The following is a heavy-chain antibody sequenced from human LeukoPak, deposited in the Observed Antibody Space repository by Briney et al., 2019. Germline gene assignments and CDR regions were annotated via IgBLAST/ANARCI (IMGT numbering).Heavy chain of an antibody. CDR1: GDSISSAGYY. Sequence: PSETLSLTCTVSGDSISSAGYYWGWIRQPPGKGLEWIASIYYSGSTYYNPSLRSRVTISVDKPKTQFSLKLSSVTAADTAVYYCARWRGYSSSTIDYWGQGALVTVSS. V-gene: IGHV4-39*01. CDR3: ARWRGYSSSTIDY. D-gene: IGHD5-12*01. CDR2: IYYSGST. J-gene: IGHJ4*02.